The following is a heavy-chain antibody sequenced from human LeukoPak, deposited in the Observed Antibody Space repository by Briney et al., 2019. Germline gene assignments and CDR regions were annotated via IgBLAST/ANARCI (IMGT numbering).Heavy chain of an antibody. V-gene: IGHV4-34*01. CDR1: GGSFSGYY. CDR2: INHSGST. J-gene: IGHJ4*02. CDR3: ARARGFCSGGSCYSYYFDY. D-gene: IGHD2-15*01. Sequence: SKTLSLTCAVYGGSFSGYYWSWIRQPPGKGLEWIGEINHSGSTNYNPSLKSRVTISVDTSKNQFSLKLSSVTAADTAVYYCARARGFCSGGSCYSYYFDYWGQGTLVTVSS.